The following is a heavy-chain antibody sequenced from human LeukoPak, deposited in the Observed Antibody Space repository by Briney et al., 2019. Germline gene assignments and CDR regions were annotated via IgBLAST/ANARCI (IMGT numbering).Heavy chain of an antibody. Sequence: ASVKVSCKASGYTFTSYAIIWVRQAPGQGLEWMGWISGYNGNTKSSQSLQDRVIMTTDTSTRTAYMELSSLRSEDTAVYYCATSGVVPAAIKGSRGYYYYGMDVWGQGATVTVSS. CDR3: ATSGVVPAAIKGSRGYYYYGMDV. V-gene: IGHV1-18*01. J-gene: IGHJ6*02. CDR1: GYTFTSYA. CDR2: ISGYNGNT. D-gene: IGHD2-2*01.